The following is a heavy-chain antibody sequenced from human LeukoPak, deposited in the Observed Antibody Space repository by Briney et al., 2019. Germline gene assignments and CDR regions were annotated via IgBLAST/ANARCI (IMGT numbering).Heavy chain of an antibody. D-gene: IGHD4-11*01. CDR2: INPNSGGT. J-gene: IGHJ4*02. CDR1: GYTFNGFY. V-gene: IGHV1-2*02. CDR3: ARWMATVTTPDY. Sequence: ASVKVSCKASGYTFNGFYLHWLRQAPGRGLEWMGWINPNSGGTNYAQKFQGRVTMTRDTSISTTYMELSRLRSDDTAVYYCARWMATVTTPDYWGQGTLVTVSS.